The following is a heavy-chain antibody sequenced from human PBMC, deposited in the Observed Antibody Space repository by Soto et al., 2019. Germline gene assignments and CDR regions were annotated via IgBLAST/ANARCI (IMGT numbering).Heavy chain of an antibody. J-gene: IGHJ4*02. Sequence: GGALRLSCTASGFTFSDYGMHWVRQAPGTGLEWVAVISYDGSDKYYADSVKGRFTISRDNSKNRLYLQMNSLRAEDTAVYYCATMERLFDYWGQGTLVTVSS. D-gene: IGHD3-3*01. CDR1: GFTFSDYG. CDR2: ISYDGSDK. CDR3: ATMERLFDY. V-gene: IGHV3-30*03.